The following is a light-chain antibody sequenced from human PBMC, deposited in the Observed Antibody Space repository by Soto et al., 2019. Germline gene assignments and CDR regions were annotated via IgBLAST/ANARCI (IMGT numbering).Light chain of an antibody. J-gene: IGLJ2*01. CDR2: EVS. CDR3: TSFTASTTVV. V-gene: IGLV2-14*01. CDR1: SNDIGTYNY. Sequence: QSALTQPASVSGSPGQSITISCTGTSNDIGTYNYVSWYQHHPGKAPKLLIYEVSNRPSGVSNRFSGSKSGNTASLTISGLQAEDEADYHCTSFTASTTVVVGGGTKLTVL.